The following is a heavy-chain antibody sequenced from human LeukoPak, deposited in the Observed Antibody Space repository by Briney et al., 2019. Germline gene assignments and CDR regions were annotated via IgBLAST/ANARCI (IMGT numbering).Heavy chain of an antibody. CDR3: AKDSSRFLEWLSTFVDY. J-gene: IGHJ4*02. CDR2: ISGDGGST. V-gene: IGHV3-43*02. Sequence: GGSLRLSCAASGFTFDDYAMHWFRQAPGKGLEWVSLISGDGGSTYYADSVKGRFTISRDNSKNSLYLQMNSLRTEDTALYYCAKDSSRFLEWLSTFVDYWGQGTLVTVSS. CDR1: GFTFDDYA. D-gene: IGHD3-3*01.